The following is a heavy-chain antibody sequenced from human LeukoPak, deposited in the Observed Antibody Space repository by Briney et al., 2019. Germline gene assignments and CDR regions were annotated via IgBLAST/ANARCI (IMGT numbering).Heavy chain of an antibody. J-gene: IGHJ6*03. V-gene: IGHV4-59*11. CDR3: ARSPAPYYDFWSGYYATRYYYYMDV. CDR2: IYYSGST. D-gene: IGHD3-3*01. CDR1: GGSISSHY. Sequence: SETPSLTCTVSGGSISSHYWSWIRQPPGKGLEWIGYIYYSGSTNYNPSLKSRVTISVDTSKNQFSLKLSSVTAADTAVYYCARSPAPYYDFWSGYYATRYYYYMDVWGKGTTVTVSS.